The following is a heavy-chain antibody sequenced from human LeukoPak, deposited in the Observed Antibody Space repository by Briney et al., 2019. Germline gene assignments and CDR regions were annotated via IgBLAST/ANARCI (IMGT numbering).Heavy chain of an antibody. CDR3: ARDHRQYYDILTGYPREGYFDY. CDR1: GFTFSSYA. CDR2: ISYDGSNK. V-gene: IGHV3-30-3*01. D-gene: IGHD3-9*01. Sequence: GGSLRLSCAASGFTFSSYAMHWVRQAPGKGLEWVAVISYDGSNKYYADSVKGRFTISRDNSKNTLYLQMNSLRAEDTAVYYCARDHRQYYDILTGYPREGYFDYWGQGTLVTVSS. J-gene: IGHJ4*02.